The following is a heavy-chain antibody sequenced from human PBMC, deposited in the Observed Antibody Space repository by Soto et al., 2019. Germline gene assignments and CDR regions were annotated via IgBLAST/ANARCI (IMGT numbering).Heavy chain of an antibody. Sequence: ASVKVSCKSSGYTFTNYDVAWVRRAPGQGLQWMGWISFSKGKTYYEQSFQGRVTMATDTVTTTGYMEVRSLRSDDTAVYYCARKGYIGNFGLDVWGQGPTVTVSS. CDR1: GYTFTNYD. V-gene: IGHV1-18*01. CDR2: ISFSKGKT. D-gene: IGHD5-12*01. J-gene: IGHJ6*02. CDR3: ARKGYIGNFGLDV.